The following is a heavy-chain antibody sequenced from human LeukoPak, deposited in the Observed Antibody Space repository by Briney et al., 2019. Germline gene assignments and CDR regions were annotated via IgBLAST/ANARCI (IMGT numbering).Heavy chain of an antibody. CDR1: GFTFSSYG. J-gene: IGHJ4*02. D-gene: IGHD3-10*01. CDR3: AKDRVLRGSGYYFDY. V-gene: IGHV3-33*06. CDR2: IWYDGSNK. Sequence: GRSLRLSCAASGFTFSSYGMHWVRQAPGKGLEWVAVIWYDGSNKYYADSVKGRFTISRDNSKNTLYLQMNSLRAEVTAVYYCAKDRVLRGSGYYFDYWGQGTLVTVSS.